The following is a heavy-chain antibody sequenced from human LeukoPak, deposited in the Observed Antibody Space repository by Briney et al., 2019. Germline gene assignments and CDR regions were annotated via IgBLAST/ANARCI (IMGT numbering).Heavy chain of an antibody. Sequence: SETLSLTCTVSGGSISSGSYYWSWIRQPAGEGLEWIGRIYTSGSTNYNPSLKSRVTISVDTSKNQFSLKLSSVTAADTAVYYCARTYSSSWLAFDIWGQGTMVTVSS. J-gene: IGHJ3*02. CDR2: IYTSGST. CDR3: ARTYSSSWLAFDI. V-gene: IGHV4-61*02. CDR1: GGSISSGSYY. D-gene: IGHD6-13*01.